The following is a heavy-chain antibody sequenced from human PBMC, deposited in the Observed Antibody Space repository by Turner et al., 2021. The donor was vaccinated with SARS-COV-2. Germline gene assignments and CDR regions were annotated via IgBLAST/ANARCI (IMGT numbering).Heavy chain of an antibody. CDR2: IAAGADYT. CDR1: GFSFGDSI. J-gene: IGHJ5*01. CDR3: ARVASYYFDGRLWVGPLDT. Sequence: QLFGSGGGLEDSGESLRPPCAASGFSFGDSIMAWVRQAPGKGLEFVSAIAAGADYTFYSDYVRGRFAVSRDNLKNTLYLEMNSLRVGESALYYCARVASYYFDGRLWVGPLDTWGQGTLVSVS. V-gene: IGHV3-23*01. D-gene: IGHD3-9*01.